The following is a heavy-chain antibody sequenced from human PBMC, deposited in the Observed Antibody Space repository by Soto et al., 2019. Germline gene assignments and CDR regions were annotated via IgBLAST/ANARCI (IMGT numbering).Heavy chain of an antibody. V-gene: IGHV5-51*01. D-gene: IGHD4-17*01. J-gene: IGHJ6*02. Sequence: PGESLKISCKGSGYSFTSYLIGWVRQMPGKGLEWMGIIYPGDSDTRYSPSFQGQVTISADKSISTAYLQWSSLKASDTAMYYCARHSADQVTNRNYYYYYGMDVWGQGTTVTVSS. CDR2: IYPGDSDT. CDR1: GYSFTSYL. CDR3: ARHSADQVTNRNYYYYYGMDV.